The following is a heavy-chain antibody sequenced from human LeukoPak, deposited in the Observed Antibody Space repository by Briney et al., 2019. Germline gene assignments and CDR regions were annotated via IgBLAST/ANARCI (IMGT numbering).Heavy chain of an antibody. CDR2: IGSSATTT. D-gene: IGHD3-22*01. V-gene: IGHV3-11*04. CDR1: GFTLSDYY. J-gene: IGHJ4*02. CDR3: ARDIYYYDSSGYYFPGGSDY. Sequence: GGSLRLSCAASGFTLSDYYMTWIRQAPGKGLEWVSYIGSSATTTYYADSVKGRFTISRDNAKNSLYLQMNSLRAEDTAVYYCARDIYYYDSSGYYFPGGSDYWGQGTLVTVSS.